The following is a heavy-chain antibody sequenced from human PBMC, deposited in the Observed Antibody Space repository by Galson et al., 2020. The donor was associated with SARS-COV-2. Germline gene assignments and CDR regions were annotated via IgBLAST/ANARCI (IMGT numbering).Heavy chain of an antibody. CDR3: ARGPRPPYYYGSGSYSLSYYYYGMDV. V-gene: IGHV4-34*01. J-gene: IGHJ6*02. D-gene: IGHD3-10*01. Sequence: TSETLSLTCAVYGGSFSGYYWSWIRKPPGKGLEWIGEIIHSGSTNYNPSLKSRVTISVDTSTNQFSLKLSSVTAADTAVYYCARGPRPPYYYGSGSYSLSYYYYGMDVWGQGTTVTVAS. CDR2: IIHSGST. CDR1: GGSFSGYY.